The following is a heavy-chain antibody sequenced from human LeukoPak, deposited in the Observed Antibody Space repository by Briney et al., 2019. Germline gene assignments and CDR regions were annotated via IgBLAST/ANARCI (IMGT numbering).Heavy chain of an antibody. Sequence: SETLSLTCTVSGGSISSGSYYWSWIRQPAGKGLEWIGRIYTSGSTNYNPSLKSRVTISVDTSKNQFSLKLSSVTAADTAVYYCARVMGGSYYPRYSDYWGQGTLVTVSS. CDR1: GGSISSGSYY. CDR3: ARVMGGSYYPRYSDY. CDR2: IYTSGST. D-gene: IGHD1-26*01. V-gene: IGHV4-61*02. J-gene: IGHJ4*02.